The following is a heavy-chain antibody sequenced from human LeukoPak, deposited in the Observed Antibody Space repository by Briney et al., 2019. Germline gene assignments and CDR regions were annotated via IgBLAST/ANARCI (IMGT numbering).Heavy chain of an antibody. Sequence: GESLKISCKGSGYGFTSNWIGWVRQMPGKGLEWMGIIYPADSDTRYRPAFQGQVTISADKSISTAYLQWSSLKASDTAMYYCARQETTVTPPDYWGQGTLVTVSS. V-gene: IGHV5-51*01. CDR3: ARQETTVTPPDY. J-gene: IGHJ4*02. D-gene: IGHD4-17*01. CDR2: IYPADSDT. CDR1: GYGFTSNW.